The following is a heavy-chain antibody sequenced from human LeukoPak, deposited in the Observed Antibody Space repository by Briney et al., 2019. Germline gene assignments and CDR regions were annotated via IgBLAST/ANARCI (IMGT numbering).Heavy chain of an antibody. CDR1: GFTFTDYY. J-gene: IGHJ4*02. V-gene: IGHV3-11*05. D-gene: IGHD6-19*01. CDR2: ISSSSTYT. Sequence: SGGSLRLSCAASGFTFTDYYMTWIRQAPGKGLEWLSHISSSSTYTNYADSVKGRFTISRDNAKNSLYLQMNSLRAEDTAVYYCARDLKGSAWYVDYWGQGTLVTVSS. CDR3: ARDLKGSAWYVDY.